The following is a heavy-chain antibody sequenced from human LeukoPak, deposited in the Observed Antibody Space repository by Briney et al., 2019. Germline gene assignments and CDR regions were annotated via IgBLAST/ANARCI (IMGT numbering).Heavy chain of an antibody. Sequence: GGSLKLSCSASGGNFSDAACHWVRQASGKGLEWVGRIRGKTLRYTTAYAASVKGRFIVPRDDSGNTGFLQMNSLDTEDPAVYSCCRRYSGEHVLDYWGQGTLVTVSS. J-gene: IGHJ4*02. D-gene: IGHD4-17*01. CDR1: GGNFSDAA. CDR2: IRGKTLRYTT. V-gene: IGHV3-73*01. CDR3: CRRYSGEHVLDY.